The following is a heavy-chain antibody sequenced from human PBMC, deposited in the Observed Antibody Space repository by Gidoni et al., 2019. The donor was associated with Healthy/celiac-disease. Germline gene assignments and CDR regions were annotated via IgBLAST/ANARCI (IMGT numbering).Heavy chain of an antibody. Sequence: QLQLPESGPGLVKPSETLSLTCTVSGGSISSSSYYWGWIRQPPGKGLEWIGRIYYSVSTYYNPSLKSRVTISVDTSKNQFSLKLSAVTAADTAVYYCASLVGSLYFDYWGQGTLVTVSS. CDR2: IYYSVST. CDR3: ASLVGSLYFDY. CDR1: GGSISSSSYY. V-gene: IGHV4-39*07. J-gene: IGHJ4*02. D-gene: IGHD2-15*01.